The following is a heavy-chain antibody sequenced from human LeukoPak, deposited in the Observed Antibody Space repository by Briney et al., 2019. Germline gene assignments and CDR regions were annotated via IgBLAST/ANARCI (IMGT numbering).Heavy chain of an antibody. D-gene: IGHD3/OR15-3a*01. V-gene: IGHV3-23*01. CDR2: ISPSGDIT. Sequence: GGSLRLSCAASGFHFSAHGMNWIRQAPGKGLEWVSGISPSGDITYYADSVMGRFTISRDNRKSTVSPQMNSLRAEDTALYYCVRDLDWGAFDVWGQGRMVTVSS. J-gene: IGHJ3*01. CDR3: VRDLDWGAFDV. CDR1: GFHFSAHG.